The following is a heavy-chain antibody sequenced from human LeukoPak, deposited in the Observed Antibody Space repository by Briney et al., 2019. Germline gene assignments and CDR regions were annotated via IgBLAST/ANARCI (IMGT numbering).Heavy chain of an antibody. CDR2: IHDGDGT. D-gene: IGHD1-26*01. CDR1: GFIVSSKY. Sequence: GGSLRLSCAASGFIVSSKYMSWVRQAPGKGLEWLSVIHDGDGTYYADSVKARFTISRDNSKNTLHLQMNSLRAEDTAVYCCARPATSTGSYVDYWGQGTLVTVSS. CDR3: ARPATSTGSYVDY. V-gene: IGHV3-53*01. J-gene: IGHJ4*02.